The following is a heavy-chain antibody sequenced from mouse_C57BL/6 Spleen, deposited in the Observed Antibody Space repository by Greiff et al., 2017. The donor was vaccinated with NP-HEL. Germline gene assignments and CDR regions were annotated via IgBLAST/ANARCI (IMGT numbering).Heavy chain of an antibody. Sequence: VQLQQSGPELVKPGASVKIPCKASGYTFTDYNMDWVKQSHGKSLEWIGDINPNNGGTIYNQKFKGKATLTVDKSSSTAYMELRSLTSEDTAVYYCARRGNYYGSRGFAYWGQGTLVTVSA. CDR3: ARRGNYYGSRGFAY. D-gene: IGHD1-1*01. CDR2: INPNNGGT. V-gene: IGHV1-18*01. CDR1: GYTFTDYN. J-gene: IGHJ3*01.